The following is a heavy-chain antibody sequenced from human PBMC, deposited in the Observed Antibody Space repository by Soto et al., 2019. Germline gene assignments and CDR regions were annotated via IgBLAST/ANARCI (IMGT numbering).Heavy chain of an antibody. J-gene: IGHJ5*02. Sequence: SETLYLTCTVSGGSVSSGSYYWSWIRQPPGKGLEWIGYIYYSGSTNYNPSLKSRVTISVDTSKNQFSLKLSSVTAADTAVYYCAREGGRYSSSWYNWFDPWGQGTLVTVSS. CDR2: IYYSGST. V-gene: IGHV4-61*01. D-gene: IGHD6-13*01. CDR1: GGSVSSGSYY. CDR3: AREGGRYSSSWYNWFDP.